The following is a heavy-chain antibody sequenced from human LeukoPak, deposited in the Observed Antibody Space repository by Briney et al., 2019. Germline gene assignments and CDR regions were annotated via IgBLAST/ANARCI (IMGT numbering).Heavy chain of an antibody. D-gene: IGHD2-15*01. V-gene: IGHV3-48*03. J-gene: IGHJ4*02. CDR1: GFTFSSYE. Sequence: GGSLRLSCAASGFTFSSYEMNWVRQAPGKGLEWVSYISSSGSTIYYADSVKGRFTISRDNAKNSLYLQMNSLRAEDTAVYYCARVESIVVVVAATPYFDYWGQGTLVTVSS. CDR2: ISSSGSTI. CDR3: ARVESIVVVVAATPYFDY.